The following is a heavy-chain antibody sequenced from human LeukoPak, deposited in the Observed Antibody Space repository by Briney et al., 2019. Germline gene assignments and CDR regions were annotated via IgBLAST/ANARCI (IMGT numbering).Heavy chain of an antibody. CDR1: GGSMNNYY. V-gene: IGHV4-59*08. J-gene: IGHJ1*01. D-gene: IGHD3-22*01. Sequence: SETLSLTCTVSGGSMNNYYWNWIRQTPGKGLEWLADVYYTGSTSKYNPSLKSRVTISIDTSKNQYFLKLNSVTAADTALYYCARHTQYYYDRSGYYPVEYFQHWGQGTLVTVSS. CDR3: ARHTQYYYDRSGYYPVEYFQH. CDR2: VYYTGST.